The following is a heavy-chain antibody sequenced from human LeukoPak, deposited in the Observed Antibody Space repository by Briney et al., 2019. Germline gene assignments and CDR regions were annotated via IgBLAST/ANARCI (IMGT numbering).Heavy chain of an antibody. CDR3: ARYGYYDSSGYKY. Sequence: SETLSLTCAVYGGSFSGYYWSWTRQPPGKGLEWIGEINHSGSTNYNPSLKSRVTISVDTSKNQFSLKLSSVTAADTAVYYCARYGYYDSSGYKYWGQGTLVTVSS. CDR2: INHSGST. V-gene: IGHV4-34*01. CDR1: GGSFSGYY. D-gene: IGHD3-22*01. J-gene: IGHJ4*02.